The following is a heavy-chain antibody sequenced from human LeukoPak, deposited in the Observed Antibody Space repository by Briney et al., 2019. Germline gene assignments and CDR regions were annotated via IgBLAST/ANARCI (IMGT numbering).Heavy chain of an antibody. V-gene: IGHV4-38-2*02. D-gene: IGHD5-18*01. CDR3: ASIGYIYGHNYYYMDV. J-gene: IGHJ6*03. CDR1: RYSISSGYY. Sequence: PSETLSLTCTVSRYSISSGYYWGWIRQPPGKGLEWIGSISHSGSTYYNPSLKSRVTMSVDTSKNQFSLKLSSVTAADTAVYYCASIGYIYGHNYYYMDVWGKGTTVTISS. CDR2: ISHSGST.